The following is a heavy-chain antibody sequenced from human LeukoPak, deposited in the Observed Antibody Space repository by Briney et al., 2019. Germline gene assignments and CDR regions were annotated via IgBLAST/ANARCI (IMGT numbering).Heavy chain of an antibody. CDR2: ICYNEGT. J-gene: IGHJ3*02. CDR1: SGSFRTYY. Sequence: SETLSLTCTVSSGSFRTYYWSWVRQPPGKGLEWIGYICYNEGTSYNPSLKSRVTISVDTSNNQLSLKVNSVTAADTAMYYCVKSNSRYQPWTLDIWGRGTMVTVSS. V-gene: IGHV4-59*01. CDR3: VKSNSRYQPWTLDI. D-gene: IGHD2-2*01.